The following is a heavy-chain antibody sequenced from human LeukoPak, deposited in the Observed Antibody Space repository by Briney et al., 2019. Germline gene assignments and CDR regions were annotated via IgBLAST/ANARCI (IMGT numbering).Heavy chain of an antibody. J-gene: IGHJ4*02. CDR3: ARAPMIVVVMGTFDY. D-gene: IGHD3-22*01. V-gene: IGHV3-30*04. CDR1: GFRFSNYV. Sequence: GGSLRLSCVASGFRFSNYVMHWVRQAPGKGLEWAAVISYDGSNKNHVDSVKGRFTISRDNSKNTLYMQMNSLRAEDTAVYYCARAPMIVVVMGTFDYWAQGTLVTVSS. CDR2: ISYDGSNK.